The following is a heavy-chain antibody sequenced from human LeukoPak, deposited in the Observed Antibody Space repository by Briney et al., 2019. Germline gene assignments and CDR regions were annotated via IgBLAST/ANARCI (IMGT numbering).Heavy chain of an antibody. Sequence: GASVKVSCKASGYTFTSYDINWVRQATGQGLEWMGCMNPNSGNTGYAQKFQGRVTMTRNTSISTAYMELSSLRSEDTAVYYCARRTGWFGELYHYYYMDVWGKGTTVTVSS. V-gene: IGHV1-8*01. D-gene: IGHD3-10*01. CDR1: GYTFTSYD. CDR2: MNPNSGNT. J-gene: IGHJ6*03. CDR3: ARRTGWFGELYHYYYMDV.